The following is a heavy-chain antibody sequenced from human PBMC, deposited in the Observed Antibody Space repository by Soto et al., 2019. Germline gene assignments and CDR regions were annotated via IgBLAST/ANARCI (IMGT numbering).Heavy chain of an antibody. J-gene: IGHJ6*02. D-gene: IGHD5-12*01. Sequence: TGGSLRLSCAASGFTFSSYGMHWVRQAPGKGLEWVAVISYDGSNKYYADSVKGRFTISRDNSKNTLYLQMNSLRAEDTAVYYCAKDRDSGYSSRYGMDVWGQGTTVTVSS. CDR3: AKDRDSGYSSRYGMDV. V-gene: IGHV3-30*18. CDR1: GFTFSSYG. CDR2: ISYDGSNK.